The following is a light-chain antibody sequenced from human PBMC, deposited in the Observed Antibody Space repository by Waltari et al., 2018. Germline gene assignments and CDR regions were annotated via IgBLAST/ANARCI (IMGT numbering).Light chain of an antibody. Sequence: QSALTQPASVSGSPGQSITISCTGTSSDVGFYNFVSWYQHHPGKGPKLMIYEGSNRPSGVSDRFSGSKSGNTASLTISELQAEDEADYYCSSYTGRSTLYVFGTGTTVTVL. V-gene: IGLV2-14*01. CDR2: EGS. CDR1: SSDVGFYNF. J-gene: IGLJ1*01. CDR3: SSYTGRSTLYV.